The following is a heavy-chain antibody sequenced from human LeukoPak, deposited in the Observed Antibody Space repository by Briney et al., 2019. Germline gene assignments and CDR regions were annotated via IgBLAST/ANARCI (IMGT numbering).Heavy chain of an antibody. J-gene: IGHJ6*03. CDR3: ARGGSGWPYYYYYMDV. CDR1: GGSISSYY. V-gene: IGHV4-59*01. Sequence: PSETLSLTCTVSGGSISSYYWSWIRQPPGKGLEWIGYIYYSGSTNYNPSLKSRVTISVDTSKNQFSLKLSSVTAADTAVYYCARGGSGWPYYYYYMDVWGKGTTVTVSS. D-gene: IGHD6-19*01. CDR2: IYYSGST.